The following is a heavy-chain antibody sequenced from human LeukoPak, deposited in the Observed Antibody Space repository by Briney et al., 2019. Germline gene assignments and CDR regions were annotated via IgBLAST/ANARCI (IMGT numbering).Heavy chain of an antibody. D-gene: IGHD3-10*01. V-gene: IGHV3-21*01. Sequence: GGSLRLSCAASGFTFSSYSMNWVREAPGKGLEWVSSISSSSSYIYYADSVKGRFTISRDNAKSSLFLQMNSLRAEDTAVYFCAREVRGLDYWGQGTLVTVSS. CDR2: ISSSSSYI. CDR3: AREVRGLDY. CDR1: GFTFSSYS. J-gene: IGHJ4*02.